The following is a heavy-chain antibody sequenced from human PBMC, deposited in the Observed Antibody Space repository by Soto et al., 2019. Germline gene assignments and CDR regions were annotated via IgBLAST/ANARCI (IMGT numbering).Heavy chain of an antibody. CDR3: AHTQDIVVVVAATNFDY. Sequence: QITLKESGPTLVKPTQTLTLTYTFSGFSLSTSGVGVGWIRQPPGKALEWLALIYWDDDKRYSPSLKSRLTITKDTSKNQVVLTMTNMDPVDTATYYCAHTQDIVVVVAATNFDYWGQGTLVTVSS. J-gene: IGHJ4*02. CDR2: IYWDDDK. V-gene: IGHV2-5*02. CDR1: GFSLSTSGVG. D-gene: IGHD2-15*01.